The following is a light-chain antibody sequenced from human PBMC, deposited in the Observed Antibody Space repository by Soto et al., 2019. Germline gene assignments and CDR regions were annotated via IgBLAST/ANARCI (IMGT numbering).Light chain of an antibody. CDR1: ISDVGGYNY. J-gene: IGLJ1*01. CDR3: SSYTSSSAYV. CDR2: EVS. V-gene: IGLV2-14*01. Sequence: QCSLTQPASVSVSPGQSITISCTGTISDVGGYNYVSWYQQQSGKAPKLMIHEVSNRPSGVSNRFSGSKSGNTASLTISGLQAEDEADYYCSSYTSSSAYVFGIGTKVNVL.